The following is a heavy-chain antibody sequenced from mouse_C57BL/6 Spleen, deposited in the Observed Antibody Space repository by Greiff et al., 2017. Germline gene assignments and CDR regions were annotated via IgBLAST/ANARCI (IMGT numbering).Heavy chain of an antibody. CDR1: GFTFSSSA. V-gene: IGHV5-4*01. J-gene: IGHJ3*01. Sequence: DVMLVESGGGLVKPGGSLKLSCAASGFTFSSSAMSWVRQTPEKRLEWVATISDGGSYTYYPDNVKGRFTISRDNAKNNLYLQMSHLKCEATAMYSCERDSYWFASWGQGTLVTVSA. D-gene: IGHD6-5*01. CDR3: ERDSYWFAS. CDR2: ISDGGSYT.